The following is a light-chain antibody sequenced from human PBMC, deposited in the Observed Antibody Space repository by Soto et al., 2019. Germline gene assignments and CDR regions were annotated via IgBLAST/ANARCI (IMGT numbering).Light chain of an antibody. J-gene: IGKJ5*01. Sequence: EIVMTQSPATLSVSPGERATLSCRASQSVSSNLAWYQQKPGQAPRLLIYGASTRATGIPARFSGSGSGTEFTLTISRLEPEDFALYYCQQYGPSLITFGQGTRLEIK. CDR2: GAS. CDR3: QQYGPSLIT. V-gene: IGKV3-15*01. CDR1: QSVSSN.